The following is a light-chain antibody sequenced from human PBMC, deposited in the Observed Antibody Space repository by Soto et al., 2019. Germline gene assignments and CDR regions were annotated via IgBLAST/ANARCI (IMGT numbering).Light chain of an antibody. Sequence: QSVLTQPPSASGTPGQRVTISCSGSSSNIGSNYVYWYQQLPGTAPKLLIYRNNQRPSGVPDRFSGSKSGTSASLAITGLQAEDEADYYCLSFDSSLSVVFGGGTQLTVL. CDR3: LSFDSSLSVV. CDR2: RNN. CDR1: SSNIGSNY. J-gene: IGLJ2*01. V-gene: IGLV1-47*01.